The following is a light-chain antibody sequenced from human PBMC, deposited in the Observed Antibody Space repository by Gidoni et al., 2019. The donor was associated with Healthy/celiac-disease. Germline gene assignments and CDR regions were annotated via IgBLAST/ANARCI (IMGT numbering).Light chain of an antibody. CDR1: QSVLYSSNNKNY. V-gene: IGKV4-1*01. Sequence: DIVMTQSPDPLAVSLGERATINCKSSQSVLYSSNNKNYLAWYQQKPGQPPKLLIYWESTRESGGPDRFSGSGSGTDFTLTISNLQAEDVAVYYCQQYYSTLLFTFGPRTKVDIK. CDR2: WES. J-gene: IGKJ3*01. CDR3: QQYYSTLLFT.